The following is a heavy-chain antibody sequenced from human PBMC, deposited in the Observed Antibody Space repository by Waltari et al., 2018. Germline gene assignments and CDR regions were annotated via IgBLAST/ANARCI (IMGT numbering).Heavy chain of an antibody. CDR1: GFPLRFNY. CDR2: LHAGGKT. V-gene: IGHV3-53*01. CDR3: ARAGLGSPVEWLRLFDQ. J-gene: IGHJ4*02. Sequence: EVKLVESGGGLIQPGGSLRLSCAVSGFPLRFNYISWVRQAPGKGLGGVSVLHAGGKTYYADSVKGRFTISRDDSRSTLFLQMNSLRAEDTAVYYCARAGLGSPVEWLRLFDQWGQGTLVTVSS. D-gene: IGHD5-12*01.